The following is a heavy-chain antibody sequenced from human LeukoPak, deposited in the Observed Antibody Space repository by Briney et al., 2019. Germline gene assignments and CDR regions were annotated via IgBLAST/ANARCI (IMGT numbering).Heavy chain of an antibody. CDR1: GFTFSSYE. CDR2: ISSNGSII. V-gene: IGHV3-48*03. CDR3: ARGRGDFWRGSLFDI. J-gene: IGHJ3*02. D-gene: IGHD3-3*01. Sequence: PGGSLRLSCAASGFTFSSYEMNWVRQAPGKGLEWVSYISSNGSIIYYADSVKGRFTISRDNAKNSLYLQMNSLRAEDTAVYYCARGRGDFWRGSLFDIWGQGKMVTASS.